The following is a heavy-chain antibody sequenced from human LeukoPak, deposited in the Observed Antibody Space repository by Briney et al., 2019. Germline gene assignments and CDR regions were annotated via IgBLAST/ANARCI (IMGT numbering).Heavy chain of an antibody. CDR3: ARGSGGYDYYFDY. Sequence: AGGSLRLSCAASGFTLTSYWMSWVRQAPGKGLEWVANTKQDGSETYYVDSVKGRFTISRDSAKNSLYLQMNSLRAEDTAVYYCARGSGGYDYYFDYWGQGTLVTVSS. CDR1: GFTLTSYW. D-gene: IGHD2-15*01. V-gene: IGHV3-7*04. CDR2: TKQDGSET. J-gene: IGHJ4*02.